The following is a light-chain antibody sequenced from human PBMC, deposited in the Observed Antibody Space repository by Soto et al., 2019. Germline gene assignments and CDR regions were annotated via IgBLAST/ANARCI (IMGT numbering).Light chain of an antibody. Sequence: EIVMTQSPATLSVSPGERATLSCRASQSVSSNLAWYQQKPGQAPRIIIYGASIRATGIPDRFTGSGSGTDLTLTISRLEPEDFAVYYCQKYGSSPLTFGGGTKVDIK. V-gene: IGKV3-20*01. CDR3: QKYGSSPLT. CDR2: GAS. CDR1: QSVSSN. J-gene: IGKJ4*01.